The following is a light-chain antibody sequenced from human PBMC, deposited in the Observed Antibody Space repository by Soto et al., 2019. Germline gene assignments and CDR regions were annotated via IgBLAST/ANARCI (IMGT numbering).Light chain of an antibody. V-gene: IGKV3-15*01. CDR3: QQYNNWPPGP. CDR1: QSVSSSY. J-gene: IGKJ5*01. Sequence: EIVLTQSPGTLSLSPGERATLSCRASQSVSSSYLAWYQQKPGQAPRLLIYGASTRATGIPARFSGSGSGTEFTLTISSLQSEDFAVYYCQQYNNWPPGPFGQGTRLENK. CDR2: GAS.